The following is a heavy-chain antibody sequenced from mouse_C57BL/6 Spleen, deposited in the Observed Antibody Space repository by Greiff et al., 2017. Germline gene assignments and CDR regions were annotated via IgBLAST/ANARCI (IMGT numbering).Heavy chain of an antibody. CDR3: ARDYYGSPHYAIDY. Sequence: EVHLVESGGGLVKPGGSLKLSCAASGFTFSSYAMSWVRQTPEKRLEWVATISDGGSYTYYPDNVKGRFTISRDNAKNNLYLQMSHLKSEETDMYYCARDYYGSPHYAIDYWGQGTSVTVSS. D-gene: IGHD1-1*01. J-gene: IGHJ4*01. CDR1: GFTFSSYA. CDR2: ISDGGSYT. V-gene: IGHV5-4*01.